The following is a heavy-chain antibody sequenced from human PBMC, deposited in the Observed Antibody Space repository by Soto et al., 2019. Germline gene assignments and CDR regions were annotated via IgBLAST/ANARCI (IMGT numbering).Heavy chain of an antibody. CDR2: ISYDGSNK. CDR1: GFTFSSYG. Sequence: GGSLRLSCAASGFTFSSYGMHWVRQAPGKGLEWVAVISYDGSNKYYADSVKGRFTISRDNSKNTLYLQMNSLRAEDTAVYYCAKDYYDSSGYYFPSAPVDYWGQGTLVTVSS. CDR3: AKDYYDSSGYYFPSAPVDY. D-gene: IGHD3-22*01. J-gene: IGHJ4*02. V-gene: IGHV3-30*18.